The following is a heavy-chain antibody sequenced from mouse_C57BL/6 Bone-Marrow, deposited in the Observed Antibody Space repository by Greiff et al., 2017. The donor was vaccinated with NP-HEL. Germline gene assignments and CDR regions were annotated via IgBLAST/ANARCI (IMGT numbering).Heavy chain of an antibody. Sequence: VQLKESGPVLVKPGASVKMSCKASGYTFTDYYMNWVKQSHGKSLEWIGVINPYNGGTSYNQKFKGKATLTVDKSSSTAYMELNSLTSEDSAVYYCARRVVFTVVAPYYAMDYWGQGTSVTVSS. CDR3: ARRVVFTVVAPYYAMDY. J-gene: IGHJ4*01. CDR1: GYTFTDYY. CDR2: INPYNGGT. D-gene: IGHD1-1*01. V-gene: IGHV1-19*01.